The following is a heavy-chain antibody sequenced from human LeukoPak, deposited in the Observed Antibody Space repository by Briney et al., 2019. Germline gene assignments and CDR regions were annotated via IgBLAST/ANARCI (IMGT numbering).Heavy chain of an antibody. D-gene: IGHD1-26*01. V-gene: IGHV3-23*01. CDR1: GFTFSSYA. CDR3: ARALDVRATGPYVH. Sequence: GGSLRLSCAASGFTFSSYAMSWVRQAPGKGLEWVSAISGSGGSTYYADSVKGRFTISRDNSKNTLYLQMNSLRAEDTAVYYCARALDVRATGPYVHWGQGTLVTVSS. J-gene: IGHJ4*02. CDR2: ISGSGGST.